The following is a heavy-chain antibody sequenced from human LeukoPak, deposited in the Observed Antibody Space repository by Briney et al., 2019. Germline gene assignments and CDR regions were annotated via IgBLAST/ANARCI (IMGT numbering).Heavy chain of an antibody. CDR1: GDSMTSMRRYS. CDR2: ISYGGST. D-gene: IGHD2/OR15-2a*01. J-gene: IGHJ3*02. Sequence: SETLSLTCTVSGDSMTSMRRYSWSWIRQAPGKGLEWIGSISYGGSTNYNPSLKSRVAISVDTSQNQFSLKLMSVTAADTAVYSCARDWRIRTTEYNAFDMWGRGTMVTVSS. CDR3: ARDWRIRTTEYNAFDM. V-gene: IGHV4-59*12.